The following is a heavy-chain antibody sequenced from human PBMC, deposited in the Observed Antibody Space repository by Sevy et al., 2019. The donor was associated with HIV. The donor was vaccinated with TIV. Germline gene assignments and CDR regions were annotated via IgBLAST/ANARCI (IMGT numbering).Heavy chain of an antibody. Sequence: ASVKVSCKASGGTFSSYAISWVRQAPGQGLEWMGGIIPIFGTANYAQKFQGRVTITADESTSTAYMELGSLRSEDTAVYYCARAGGSFGVVIKAYYGMDVWGQGTTVTVSS. J-gene: IGHJ6*02. CDR2: IIPIFGTA. D-gene: IGHD3-3*01. CDR3: ARAGGSFGVVIKAYYGMDV. CDR1: GGTFSSYA. V-gene: IGHV1-69*13.